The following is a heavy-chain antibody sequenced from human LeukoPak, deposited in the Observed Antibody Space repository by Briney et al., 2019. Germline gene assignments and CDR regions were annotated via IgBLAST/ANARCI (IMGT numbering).Heavy chain of an antibody. CDR3: VLATLTGYHSPVDYYYGMDV. J-gene: IGHJ6*02. D-gene: IGHD3-9*01. V-gene: IGHV3-74*01. Sequence: PGGSLRLSCAASGFTFSSYWMHWVRQAPGKGLVWVSRINSDGSSTSYADSVKGRFTISRDNAKNTLYLQMNSLRAEDTAVYYCVLATLTGYHSPVDYYYGMDVWGQGTTVTVSS. CDR2: INSDGSST. CDR1: GFTFSSYW.